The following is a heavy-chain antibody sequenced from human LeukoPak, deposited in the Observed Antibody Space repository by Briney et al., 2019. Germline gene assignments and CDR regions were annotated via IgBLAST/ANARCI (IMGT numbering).Heavy chain of an antibody. CDR2: ISGSGGST. J-gene: IGHJ4*02. V-gene: IGHV3-23*01. D-gene: IGHD1-7*01. CDR3: AKGGTGTATEFDY. CDR1: GLTFSSYA. Sequence: PGGSLRLSCAASGLTFSSYAMSWVRQAPGKGLEWVSAISGSGGSTYYADSVKGRFTISRDNSKSTLYLQMNSLRAEDTAVYYCAKGGTGTATEFDYWGQGTLVTVSS.